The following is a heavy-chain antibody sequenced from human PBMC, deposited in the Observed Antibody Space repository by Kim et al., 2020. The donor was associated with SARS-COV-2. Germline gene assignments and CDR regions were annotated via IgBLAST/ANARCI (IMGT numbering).Heavy chain of an antibody. D-gene: IGHD6-13*01. Sequence: ASVKGRFTISRDNSNSIAYLQMNSLKTEDTAVYYCTRGVGYSSSWYGMDVWGQGTTVTVSS. V-gene: IGHV3-49*02. CDR3: TRGVGYSSSWYGMDV. J-gene: IGHJ6*02.